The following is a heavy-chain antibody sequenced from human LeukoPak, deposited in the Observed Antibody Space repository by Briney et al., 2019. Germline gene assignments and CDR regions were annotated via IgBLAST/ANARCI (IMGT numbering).Heavy chain of an antibody. Sequence: GGSLRLSCAASGFTLSSYWMHWVRQAPGKGLVWVSRINSDGSSTSYADSVKGRFTISRDNAKNTLYLQMNSLRAEDTAVYYCASHPIYGSGSYPFDYWGQGTLVTVSS. CDR1: GFTLSSYW. D-gene: IGHD3-10*01. J-gene: IGHJ4*02. CDR2: INSDGSST. V-gene: IGHV3-74*01. CDR3: ASHPIYGSGSYPFDY.